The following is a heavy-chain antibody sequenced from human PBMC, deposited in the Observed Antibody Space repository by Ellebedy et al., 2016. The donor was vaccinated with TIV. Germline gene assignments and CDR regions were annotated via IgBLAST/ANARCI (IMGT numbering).Heavy chain of an antibody. D-gene: IGHD3-22*01. CDR3: VKGRYYYDSSGYRVRGSGMDV. J-gene: IGHJ6*02. V-gene: IGHV3-74*01. CDR2: IDSDGSTT. CDR1: GFTFGSYW. Sequence: GESLKISCAASGFTFGSYWMHWVRQAPGKGPVWVSRIDSDGSTTTYADSVKGRFTISRDNNKNSLFLQMNNLRTEDTALYYCVKGRYYYDSSGYRVRGSGMDVWGQGTTVTVSS.